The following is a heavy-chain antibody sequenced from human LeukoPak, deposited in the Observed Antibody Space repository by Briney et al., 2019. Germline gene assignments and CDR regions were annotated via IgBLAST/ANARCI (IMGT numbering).Heavy chain of an antibody. CDR2: ITTRAHGATT. J-gene: IGHJ4*02. Sequence: PGWSLRLSCAVSGLTFSEVWMSWVRQAPGKGLEWVGRITTRAHGATTDYAAHLKGRFTISSGDSKNTVYLQINGLKTEDTALYYCSEGLAYWGQGPLVAVSA. CDR1: GLTFSEVW. CDR3: SEGLAY. V-gene: IGHV3-15*01.